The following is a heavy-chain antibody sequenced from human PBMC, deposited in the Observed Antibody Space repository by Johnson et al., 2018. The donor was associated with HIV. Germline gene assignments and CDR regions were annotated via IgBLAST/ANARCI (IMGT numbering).Heavy chain of an antibody. CDR3: ARGMLTGDVGAYDV. V-gene: IGHV3-64*01. J-gene: IGHJ3*01. CDR1: GFTFDDYA. Sequence: VQLVESGGGLVQPGRSLRLSCAASGFTFDDYAMHWVRQAPGKGLEYVSGISSNGGSTNYANSVKGRFTIYRDNSKNTLDLQMGSLRAEDTAVYYCARGMLTGDVGAYDVWGQGTMVTVSS. D-gene: IGHD7-27*01. CDR2: ISSNGGST.